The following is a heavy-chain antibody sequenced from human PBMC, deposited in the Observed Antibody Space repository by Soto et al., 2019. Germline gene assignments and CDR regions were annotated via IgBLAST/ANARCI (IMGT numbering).Heavy chain of an antibody. Sequence: QVPLVQSGAEVKKPGASVKVSCKASGYTFTSYAMHWVRQAPGQRLEWMGWINAGNCNTKYSQKFQGRVTITRDTSASTAYMELSSLRSEDTAVYYCARDFSWFGEIIASDYWGQGTLVTVSS. CDR2: INAGNCNT. J-gene: IGHJ4*02. CDR3: ARDFSWFGEIIASDY. D-gene: IGHD3-10*01. V-gene: IGHV1-3*01. CDR1: GYTFTSYA.